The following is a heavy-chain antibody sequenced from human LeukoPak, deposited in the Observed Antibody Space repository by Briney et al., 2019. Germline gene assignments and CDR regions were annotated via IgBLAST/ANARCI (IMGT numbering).Heavy chain of an antibody. CDR1: GFTFSDYY. J-gene: IGHJ3*02. Sequence: GGSLRLSCAASGFTFSDYYMSWIRQAPGKGLEWLSYISSNAISTHYADSVKGRFTISRDNAKNSLYLQMNSLRGEDTAVYYCARSGETDAFDIWGQGTMVTVSS. CDR2: ISSNAIST. CDR3: ARSGETDAFDI. V-gene: IGHV3-11*01. D-gene: IGHD3-10*01.